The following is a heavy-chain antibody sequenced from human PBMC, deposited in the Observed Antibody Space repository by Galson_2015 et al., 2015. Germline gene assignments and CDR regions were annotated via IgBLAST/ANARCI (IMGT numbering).Heavy chain of an antibody. Sequence: SETLSLTCTVSGGSISSSDYFWGWVRQPPGKGLEWVGTVYYSGNAYYNPSLKSRVTISVDTSKNQFSLKLSSVTAADTAVYYCARHQNIVVVEAATSFDCWGQGTLVTVSS. CDR2: VYYSGNA. CDR1: GGSISSSDYF. D-gene: IGHD2-15*01. J-gene: IGHJ4*02. CDR3: ARHQNIVVVEAATSFDC. V-gene: IGHV4-39*01.